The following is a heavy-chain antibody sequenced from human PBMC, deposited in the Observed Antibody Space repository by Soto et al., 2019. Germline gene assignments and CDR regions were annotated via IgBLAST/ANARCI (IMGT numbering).Heavy chain of an antibody. D-gene: IGHD3-10*01. J-gene: IGHJ5*02. CDR1: SGSISSSTW. CDR3: ARGFGWFDP. Sequence: QVQLQESGPGLVEPSGTLSLTCAVSSGSISSSTWWSWVRQPPGKGLEWIGEIYHSGSTTYNPSLKSRVTISVAKSTNQFSLKLSSVTAADTAVYSCARGFGWFDPWGQGTLVTVSS. CDR2: IYHSGST. V-gene: IGHV4-4*02.